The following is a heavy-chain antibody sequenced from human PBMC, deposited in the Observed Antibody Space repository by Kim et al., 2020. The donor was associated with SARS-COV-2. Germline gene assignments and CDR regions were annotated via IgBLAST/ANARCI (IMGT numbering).Heavy chain of an antibody. V-gene: IGHV3-30*04. CDR1: RFTFSTYL. CDR2: ISYDGSNE. J-gene: IGHJ4*02. Sequence: GGSLRLSCAASRFTFSTYLMHWVRQAPGKGLEWVAVISYDGSNEYYTDSVKGRFTISRDNSKNTLYLQMNSLRAEDTAVYYCARGRDLAATEHFGHFGYWGQGSLVSVSS. CDR3: ARGRDLAATEHFGHFGY. D-gene: IGHD6-13*01.